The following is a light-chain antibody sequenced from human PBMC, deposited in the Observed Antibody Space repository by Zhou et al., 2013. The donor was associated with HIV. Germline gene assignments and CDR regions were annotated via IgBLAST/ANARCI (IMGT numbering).Light chain of an antibody. V-gene: IGKV3D-20*02. CDR3: QHRSNWPRVT. CDR1: QSISSGY. Sequence: EIVLTQSPGTLSLSPGERATLSCRASQSISSGYLAWYLQKVGQAPRLLIYGASSRATGIPDRFRGRGSGTDFTLTISRLEPEDFAVYFCQHRSNWPRVTFGGGTKVEIK. J-gene: IGKJ4*01. CDR2: GAS.